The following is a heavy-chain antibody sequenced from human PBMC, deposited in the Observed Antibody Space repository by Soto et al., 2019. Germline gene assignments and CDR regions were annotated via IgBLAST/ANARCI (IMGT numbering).Heavy chain of an antibody. V-gene: IGHV3-30-3*01. CDR2: ISYDGSNK. J-gene: IGHJ4*02. CDR3: ARDPMVRGVIIFDY. Sequence: VQLVESGGGVVQPGRSLRLSCAASGFTFSSYAMHWVRQAPGKGLEWVAVISYDGSNKYYADSVKGRFTISRDNSKNTLYLQMNSLRAEDTAVYYCARDPMVRGVIIFDYWGQGTLVTVSS. CDR1: GFTFSSYA. D-gene: IGHD3-10*01.